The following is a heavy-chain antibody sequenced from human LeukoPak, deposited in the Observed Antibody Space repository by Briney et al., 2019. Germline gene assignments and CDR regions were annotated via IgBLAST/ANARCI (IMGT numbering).Heavy chain of an antibody. J-gene: IGHJ4*02. CDR2: IGSTGTDR. V-gene: IGHV3-21*01. D-gene: IGHD1-14*01. Sequence: PGGSLRLSCAASGYTFTSYSMNWGRQAPGKGLEWVSSIGSTGTDRYYADSVKGRFTISRDNAKNSLYLQMNSLRAEDTAVYYCATETIGRHYDYWGQGTPLTVSS. CDR3: ATETIGRHYDY. CDR1: GYTFTSYS.